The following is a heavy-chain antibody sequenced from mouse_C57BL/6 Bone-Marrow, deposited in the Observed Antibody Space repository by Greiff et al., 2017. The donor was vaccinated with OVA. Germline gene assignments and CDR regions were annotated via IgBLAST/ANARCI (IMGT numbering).Heavy chain of an antibody. J-gene: IGHJ2*01. CDR1: GYTFTSYG. CDR3: ARHYYGSSYY. D-gene: IGHD1-1*01. CDR2: IYPRSGNT. V-gene: IGHV1-81*01. Sequence: VKLVESGAELARPGASVKLSCKASGYTFTSYGISWVKQRTGQGLEWIGEIYPRSGNTYYNEKFKGKATLTADKSSSTAYMELRSLTSEDSAVYFCARHYYGSSYYWGQGTTLTVSS.